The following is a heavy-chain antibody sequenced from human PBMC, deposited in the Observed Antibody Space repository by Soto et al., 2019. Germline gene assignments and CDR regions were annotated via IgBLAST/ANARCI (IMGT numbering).Heavy chain of an antibody. Sequence: QVQLVQSGAEVQRPGSSVKVSCKASGGTFSSYAISWVRQAPGQGLEWMGGINPIFGTPHYAQKYQGRVTITADTFTNTAYMELTRLTSEDTAVYFCAREGRHFDYWGQGTLVTVSS. CDR1: GGTFSSYA. V-gene: IGHV1-69*06. CDR3: AREGRHFDY. CDR2: INPIFGTP. J-gene: IGHJ4*02.